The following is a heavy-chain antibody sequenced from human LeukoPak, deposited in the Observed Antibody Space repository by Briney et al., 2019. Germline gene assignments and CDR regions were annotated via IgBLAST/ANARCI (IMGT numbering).Heavy chain of an antibody. V-gene: IGHV3-33*01. CDR2: MWYDGSNK. J-gene: IGHJ4*02. CDR3: ARGGDDFWSGYYDLFDY. D-gene: IGHD3-3*01. Sequence: GGSLRLSCAASGFTFSSYGMHWVRQAPGKGLEWVAVMWYDGSNKYYADSVKGRFTISRDNSKNTLYLQMNSLRAEDTAVYYCARGGDDFWSGYYDLFDYWGQGTLVTVSS. CDR1: GFTFSSYG.